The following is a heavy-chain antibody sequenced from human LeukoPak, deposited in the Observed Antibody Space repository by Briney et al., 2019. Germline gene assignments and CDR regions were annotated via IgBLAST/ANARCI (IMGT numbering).Heavy chain of an antibody. CDR1: GGTFISYA. J-gene: IGHJ4*02. V-gene: IGHV1-69*13. CDR3: ARSTYYYDSGGYYPFDY. Sequence: SVKVSCKASGGTFISYAISWVRQAPGQGLEWMGGIIPIFGTANYAQKFQGRVTITADESTSTAYMELSSLRSEDTAVYYCARSTYYYDSGGYYPFDYWGQGTLVTVSS. D-gene: IGHD3-22*01. CDR2: IIPIFGTA.